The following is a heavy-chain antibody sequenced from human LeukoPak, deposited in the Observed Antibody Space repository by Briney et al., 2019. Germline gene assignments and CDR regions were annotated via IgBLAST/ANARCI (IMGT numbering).Heavy chain of an antibody. V-gene: IGHV4-59*11. CDR1: GDSISMHY. CDR2: IDHTGST. Sequence: SETLSLTCSVSGDSISMHYWSWIRQPPGKGLEWIGYIDHTGSTNYNPSLNSRVTISVDTSKNQFSLKLSSVTAADTAVYYCARRVAGYWIFDYWGQGTLVTVSS. CDR3: ARRVAGYWIFDY. J-gene: IGHJ4*02. D-gene: IGHD6-19*01.